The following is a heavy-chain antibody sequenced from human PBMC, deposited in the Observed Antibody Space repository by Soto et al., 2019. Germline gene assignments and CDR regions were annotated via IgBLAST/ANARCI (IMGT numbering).Heavy chain of an antibody. V-gene: IGHV3-23*01. CDR2: ISASGGST. Sequence: GGSLRLFCAASGFTFSSYAMSWVRQAPGKGLEWVSAISASGGSTYYADSVKGRFTISRDSSKNTLYLQMNSLRAEDTAVYYCARADYSSSSQKDYWGQGTLVTVSS. D-gene: IGHD6-6*01. J-gene: IGHJ4*02. CDR3: ARADYSSSSQKDY. CDR1: GFTFSSYA.